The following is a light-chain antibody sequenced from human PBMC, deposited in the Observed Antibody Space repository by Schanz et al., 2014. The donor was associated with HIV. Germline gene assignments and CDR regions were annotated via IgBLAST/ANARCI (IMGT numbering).Light chain of an antibody. Sequence: EIVLTQSPATLSVSPGETATLSCRASQSLSSYLAWYQQTPGQPPRLLIWDASNRATGVLARFGGSGFGTDFTLTISRVEPEDYAVYYCQQYGSLPWTFGQGTKVEVK. V-gene: IGKV3-11*01. CDR2: DAS. J-gene: IGKJ1*01. CDR1: QSLSSY. CDR3: QQYGSLPWT.